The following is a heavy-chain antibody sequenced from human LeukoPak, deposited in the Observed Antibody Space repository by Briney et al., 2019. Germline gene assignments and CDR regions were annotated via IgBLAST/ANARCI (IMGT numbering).Heavy chain of an antibody. D-gene: IGHD3-16*02. CDR3: ARVRSYDYVWGSYRPAGYFDY. CDR1: GGSISSYY. J-gene: IGHJ4*02. CDR2: IYYSGTT. V-gene: IGHV4-59*12. Sequence: SETLSLTCTVSGGSISSYYWSWIRQPPGKGLEWIGYIYYSGTTNYNPSLKSRVTISVDTSKNQFSLKLSSVTAADTAVYYCARVRSYDYVWGSYRPAGYFDYWGQGTLVTVSS.